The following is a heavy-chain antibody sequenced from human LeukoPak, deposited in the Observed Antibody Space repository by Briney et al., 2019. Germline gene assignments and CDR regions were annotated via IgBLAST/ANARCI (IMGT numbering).Heavy chain of an antibody. J-gene: IGHJ5*02. CDR1: GGTFSSYA. CDR3: ARGGITMVRGVLSWFDP. D-gene: IGHD3-10*01. Sequence: GASVKVSCKASGGTFSSYAISWVRQAPGQGLEWMGRIIPILGIANYAQKFQGRVTITADKSTSTAYMELSSLRSEDTAVYYCARGGITMVRGVLSWFDPWGRGTLVTVSS. CDR2: IIPILGIA. V-gene: IGHV1-69*04.